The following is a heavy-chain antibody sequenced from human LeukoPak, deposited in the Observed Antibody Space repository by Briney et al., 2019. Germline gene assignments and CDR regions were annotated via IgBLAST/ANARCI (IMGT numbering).Heavy chain of an antibody. V-gene: IGHV4-39*01. Sequence: SETLSLTCSVSGGSISELSYYWGWIRQPPGKGLEWIGNIYYSGSTYNNPSLESRVVISVDTSRNQFSLKLTSVTATDTAVYYCARQGVVGATGFDFWGQGILVTVSS. CDR1: GGSISELSYY. D-gene: IGHD1-26*01. CDR3: ARQGVVGATGFDF. J-gene: IGHJ4*02. CDR2: IYYSGST.